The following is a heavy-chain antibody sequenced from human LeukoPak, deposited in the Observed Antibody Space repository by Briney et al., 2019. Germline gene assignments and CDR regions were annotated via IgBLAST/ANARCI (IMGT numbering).Heavy chain of an antibody. CDR1: GGSFSGYY. V-gene: IGHV4-34*01. Sequence: PSETLSLTCAVYGGSFSGYYWSWIRQPPGKGLEWIGEINQNGSTNYNPSLKSRVTISVDTSKIQFSLKLSSVTAADTAVYYCARGYCSSTSCYATFDYWGQGTLVTVSS. J-gene: IGHJ4*02. CDR2: INQNGST. CDR3: ARGYCSSTSCYATFDY. D-gene: IGHD2-2*01.